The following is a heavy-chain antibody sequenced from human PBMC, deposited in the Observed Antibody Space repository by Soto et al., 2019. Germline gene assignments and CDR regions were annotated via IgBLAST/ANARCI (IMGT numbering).Heavy chain of an antibody. CDR2: IYHSVST. Sequence: SETLSLTCAVSGGSISISNWWSWVRQPPGKGLEWIGEIYHSVSTNYNPSLKSRVTISVDKSKNQFSLKLSSVTAADTAVYYCASSLKKWVYYSWGQGNLVTVSS. CDR1: GGSISISNW. CDR3: ASSLKKWVYYS. V-gene: IGHV4-4*02. J-gene: IGHJ4*02. D-gene: IGHD1-26*01.